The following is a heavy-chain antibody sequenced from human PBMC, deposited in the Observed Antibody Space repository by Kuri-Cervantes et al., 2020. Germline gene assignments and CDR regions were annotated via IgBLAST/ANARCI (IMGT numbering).Heavy chain of an antibody. CDR2: IKQDGSEK. V-gene: IGHV3-7*01. D-gene: IGHD1-14*01. Sequence: GESLKISCAASGFTFSSYWMSWVRQAPGKGLEWVANIKQDGSEKYYVDSVKGRFTISRDNAKNSLYLQMNSLRAEDTAVYYCARWHIGIARGAFDIWGQGTMVTVSS. CDR1: GFTFSSYW. J-gene: IGHJ3*02. CDR3: ARWHIGIARGAFDI.